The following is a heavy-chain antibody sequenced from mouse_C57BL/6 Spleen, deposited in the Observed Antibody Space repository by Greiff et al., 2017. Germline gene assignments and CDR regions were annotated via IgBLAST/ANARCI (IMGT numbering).Heavy chain of an antibody. CDR1: GFSLSTFGMG. Sequence: QVTIKVSGPGILQPSQTLSLTCSFSGFSLSTFGMGVGWIRQPSGKGLEWLAHIWWDDDKYYNPALKSRLTISKDTSKHQVFLKIANVDTADTATYYCARSYDYDTYYAMDYWGQGTSVTVSS. V-gene: IGHV8-8*01. J-gene: IGHJ4*01. D-gene: IGHD2-4*01. CDR3: ARSYDYDTYYAMDY. CDR2: IWWDDDK.